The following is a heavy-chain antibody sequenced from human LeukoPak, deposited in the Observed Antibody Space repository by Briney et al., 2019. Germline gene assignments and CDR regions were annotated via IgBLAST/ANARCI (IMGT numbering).Heavy chain of an antibody. CDR3: AKAFGANQLLQPVSFDP. CDR2: ISGRGGVT. Sequence: PGGSLRLSCAGSGFSFSVYALAWVRQAPGKGLEWVSAISGRGGVTHYADSVKGRFTIYRDDSTNTLYLQMNSVSVEDTAIYYCAKAFGANQLLQPVSFDPRGQRTRVTVSS. CDR1: GFSFSVYA. D-gene: IGHD2-2*01. V-gene: IGHV3-23*01. J-gene: IGHJ5*02.